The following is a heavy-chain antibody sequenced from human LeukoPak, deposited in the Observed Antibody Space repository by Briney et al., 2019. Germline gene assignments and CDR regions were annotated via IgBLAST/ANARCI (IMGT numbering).Heavy chain of an antibody. Sequence: GGSLRLSCAASGFTFSSYSMNWVRQVPGKGLEWVSSISSSSSYIYYADSVKGRFTISRDNAKNSLYLQMNSLRAEDTAVYYCASGSSGYYPDDAFDIWGQGTMVTVSS. CDR1: GFTFSSYS. CDR2: ISSSSSYI. V-gene: IGHV3-21*01. D-gene: IGHD3-22*01. CDR3: ASGSSGYYPDDAFDI. J-gene: IGHJ3*02.